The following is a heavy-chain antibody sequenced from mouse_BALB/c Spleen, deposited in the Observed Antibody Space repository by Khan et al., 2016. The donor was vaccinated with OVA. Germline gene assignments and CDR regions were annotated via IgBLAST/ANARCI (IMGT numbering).Heavy chain of an antibody. CDR2: ISPFNYAT. Sequence: IQLVQSGPEVLKPGASVKMSCKASGYTFTSYVMHLVTQKPGPGLSWIGYISPFNYATPFNEQFHVTATLPSDQSSRTAYMALRSLSSEDSAVDACDQVGSDYVSFGYWGQGTLVTVSA. J-gene: IGHJ3*01. V-gene: IGHV1S136*01. CDR1: GYTFTSYV. D-gene: IGHD2-13*01. CDR3: DQVGSDYVSFGY.